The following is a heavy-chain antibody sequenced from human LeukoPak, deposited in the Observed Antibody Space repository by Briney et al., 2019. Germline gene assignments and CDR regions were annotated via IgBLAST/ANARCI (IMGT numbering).Heavy chain of an antibody. CDR3: VRRDTGWNYFDY. V-gene: IGHV4-4*08. CDR2: ICSTVKN. Sequence: SETLSLTCAVSGGSINSHYWGWIRQPPGKGLQLIGDICSTVKNNYNPSLKSRVTISLDTSKSHLSLNLTSVLAADTAIYYCVRRDTGWNYFDYWGQGILVTVSS. CDR1: GGSINSHY. D-gene: IGHD6-19*01. J-gene: IGHJ4*02.